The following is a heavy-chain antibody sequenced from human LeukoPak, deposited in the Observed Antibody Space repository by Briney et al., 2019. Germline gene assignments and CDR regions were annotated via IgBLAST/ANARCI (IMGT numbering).Heavy chain of an antibody. D-gene: IGHD3-10*01. CDR1: GFTFSSYG. CDR3: ARDRKVYGSAYNFDY. J-gene: IGHJ4*02. CDR2: IWYDGSNK. Sequence: GRSLRLSCAASGFTFSSYGMHWVRQAPGKGLEWVAVIWYDGSNKYYADSVKGRFTISRDSSKNTLYLQMNSLRAEDTAVYYCARDRKVYGSAYNFDYWGQGTLVTVSS. V-gene: IGHV3-33*01.